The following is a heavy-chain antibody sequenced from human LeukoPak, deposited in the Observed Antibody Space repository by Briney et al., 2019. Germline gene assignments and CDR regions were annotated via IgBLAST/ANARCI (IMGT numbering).Heavy chain of an antibody. Sequence: SETLSLTCTVSGGSISSSSYYWGWIRQPPGKGLEWIGSIYYSGSTYYNPSLKSRVTISEDTSKNHFSLKLTSVTAADTAVYYCARDEGNWFDPWGQGTLVTVSS. CDR3: ARDEGNWFDP. V-gene: IGHV4-39*07. CDR1: GGSISSSSYY. J-gene: IGHJ5*02. CDR2: IYYSGST.